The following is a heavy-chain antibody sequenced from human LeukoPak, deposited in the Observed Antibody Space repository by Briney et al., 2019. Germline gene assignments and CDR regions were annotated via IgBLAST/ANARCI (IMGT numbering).Heavy chain of an antibody. CDR1: RFTFSSYS. CDR2: ISSSSSYI. J-gene: IGHJ6*03. Sequence: GGSLRLSCAASRFTFSSYSMNWVRQAPGKGLEWVSSISSSSSYIYQADSVKGRFTISRDNAKNSLYLQMNSLRAEDTAVYYCARASAGEGYYYYYYMDVWSKGTTVTVSS. D-gene: IGHD6-13*01. CDR3: ARASAGEGYYYYYYMDV. V-gene: IGHV3-21*01.